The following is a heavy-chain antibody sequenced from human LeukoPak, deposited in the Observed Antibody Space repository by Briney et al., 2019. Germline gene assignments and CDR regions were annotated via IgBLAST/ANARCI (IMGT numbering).Heavy chain of an antibody. V-gene: IGHV1-8*01. J-gene: IGHJ5*02. CDR2: MNPNSGNT. CDR3: ARKKVSTGAFDP. D-gene: IGHD3-3*02. Sequence: ASVKVSCKASGYTFTSYDINWVRQATGQGLEWMGWMNPNSGNTGYAQKFQGRVTMTRNTSISTAYMELSSLRSEDTAVYYCARKKVSTGAFDPWGQGALVTVSS. CDR1: GYTFTSYD.